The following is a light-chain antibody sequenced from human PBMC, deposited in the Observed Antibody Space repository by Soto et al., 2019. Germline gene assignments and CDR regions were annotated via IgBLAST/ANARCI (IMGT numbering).Light chain of an antibody. CDR3: ASWDDSLNGVV. Sequence: QPVLTQPPSASATPGQRVTISCSGSSSNIERNTVSWYQQFSGTAPKVIIYSNNQRPSGVPDRFSGSRSGTSASLAISGLQTEDEADYYCASWDDSLNGVVFGAGTKLTVL. CDR1: SSNIERNT. V-gene: IGLV1-44*01. CDR2: SNN. J-gene: IGLJ3*02.